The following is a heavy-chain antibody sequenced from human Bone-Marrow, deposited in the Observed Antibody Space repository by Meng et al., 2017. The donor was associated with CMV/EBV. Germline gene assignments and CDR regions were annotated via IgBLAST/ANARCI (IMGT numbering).Heavy chain of an antibody. CDR3: ATGGGYYDSSGYWGY. CDR1: GFTFDDYA. V-gene: IGHV3-9*01. D-gene: IGHD3-22*01. CDR2: ISWNSGSI. J-gene: IGHJ4*02. Sequence: SLKISCAASGFTFDDYAMHWARQAPGKGLEWVSGISWNSGSIGYADSVKGRFTISRDNSKNTLYLQMNSLRAEDTAVYYCATGGGYYDSSGYWGYWGQGTLVTVSS.